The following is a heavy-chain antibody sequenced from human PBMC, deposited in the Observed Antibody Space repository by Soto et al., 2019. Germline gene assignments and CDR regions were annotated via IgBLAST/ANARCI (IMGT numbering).Heavy chain of an antibody. Sequence: QVQLQESGPGLVKPSETLSLTCTVSGGSVSSGSYYWSWIRQPPGKGLEWIGYIYYSGSTNYNPSLKSRVTISVDTSKNQFSLKLSSVTAADTAVYYCARDSGGSNAFDIWGQGTMITFSS. D-gene: IGHD2-15*01. CDR3: ARDSGGSNAFDI. CDR2: IYYSGST. V-gene: IGHV4-61*01. J-gene: IGHJ3*02. CDR1: GGSVSSGSYY.